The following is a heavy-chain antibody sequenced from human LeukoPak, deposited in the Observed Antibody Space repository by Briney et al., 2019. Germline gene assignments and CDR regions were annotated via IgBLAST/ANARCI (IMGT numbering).Heavy chain of an antibody. V-gene: IGHV3-72*01. CDR2: TRNKANSYTT. Sequence: GGSLRLSCAASGFTFSDHYMDWVRQAPGKGLEWVGRTRNKANSYTTEYAASVKGRFTISRDDSKNSLYLQMNSLKTEDTAVYYCATTHSGSCLAAFDIWGQGTMVTVSS. CDR1: GFTFSDHY. D-gene: IGHD1-26*01. CDR3: ATTHSGSCLAAFDI. J-gene: IGHJ3*02.